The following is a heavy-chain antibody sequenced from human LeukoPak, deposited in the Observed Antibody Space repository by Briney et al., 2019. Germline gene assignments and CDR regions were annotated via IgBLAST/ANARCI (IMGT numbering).Heavy chain of an antibody. CDR2: INSDGSST. Sequence: PGGSLRLSCAASGFTFSSYWMHWVRQAPGKGLVWVSRINSDGSSTSYADSVKGRFTISRDNAKNTLYLQMNSLRAEDTAAYYCAREQTYHDFWSGYYTVGWFDPWGQGTLVTVSS. CDR3: AREQTYHDFWSGYYTVGWFDP. CDR1: GFTFSSYW. J-gene: IGHJ5*02. D-gene: IGHD3-3*01. V-gene: IGHV3-74*01.